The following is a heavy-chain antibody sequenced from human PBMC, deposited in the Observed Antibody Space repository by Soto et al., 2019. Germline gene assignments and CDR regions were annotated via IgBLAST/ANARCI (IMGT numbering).Heavy chain of an antibody. CDR2: IYHSGST. J-gene: IGHJ6*03. CDR3: ARIGAPQYMSPGEEWLLVRYYYYMDV. Sequence: QVQLQESGPGLVKPSGTLTLTCAVSRGSISSSNWWSWVRQPPGKGLDWIGEIYHSGSTNYNPSLKGRVTISVDKSKNQFSLKLSSVTAADTAVYYCARIGAPQYMSPGEEWLLVRYYYYMDVWGKGTTVPVSS. V-gene: IGHV4-4*02. D-gene: IGHD3-3*01. CDR1: RGSISSSNW.